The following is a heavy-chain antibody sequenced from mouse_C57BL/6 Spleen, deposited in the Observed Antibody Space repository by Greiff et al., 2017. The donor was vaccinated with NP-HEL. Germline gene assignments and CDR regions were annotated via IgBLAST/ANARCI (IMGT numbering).Heavy chain of an antibody. V-gene: IGHV1-82*01. CDR3: ARATTVVPCK. J-gene: IGHJ3*02. Sequence: QVQLKQSGPELVKPGASVKISCKASGYAFSSSWMNWVKQRPGKGLEWIGRIYPGDGDTNYNGKFKGKATLTADKSSSTAYMQLSSLTSEDSAVYFCARATTVVPCKWGQGTLVTVSA. D-gene: IGHD1-1*01. CDR2: IYPGDGDT. CDR1: GYAFSSSW.